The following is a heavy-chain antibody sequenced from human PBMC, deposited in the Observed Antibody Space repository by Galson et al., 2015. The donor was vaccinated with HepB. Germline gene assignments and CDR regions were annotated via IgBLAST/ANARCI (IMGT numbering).Heavy chain of an antibody. Sequence: LRLSCAASGFTFSTYTMHWVRQAPGKGLEYVSAISSNGDSTYYADSVKGRFTISRDNSKNTVYLQMSSLRTEDTAVYYCVKIPQYGSGRGGLDYWGQGTLVTVSS. CDR3: VKIPQYGSGRGGLDY. CDR1: GFTFSTYT. V-gene: IGHV3-64D*06. D-gene: IGHD3-10*01. CDR2: ISSNGDST. J-gene: IGHJ4*02.